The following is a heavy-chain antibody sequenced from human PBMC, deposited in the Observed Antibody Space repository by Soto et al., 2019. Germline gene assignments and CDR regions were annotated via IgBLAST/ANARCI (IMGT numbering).Heavy chain of an antibody. J-gene: IGHJ4*02. CDR3: AKVFYYYDSSGHYYFDY. V-gene: IGHV3-23*01. Sequence: RGSLRLACASSVFTFSIYAVSWVRQAPGKGPEWISSISGSGSTIYYADSVKGRFTISRDNSKNTLYLQMRSLRAEDTAVYYCAKVFYYYDSSGHYYFDYWGQGTLVTVSS. CDR1: VFTFSIYA. D-gene: IGHD3-22*01. CDR2: ISGSGSTI.